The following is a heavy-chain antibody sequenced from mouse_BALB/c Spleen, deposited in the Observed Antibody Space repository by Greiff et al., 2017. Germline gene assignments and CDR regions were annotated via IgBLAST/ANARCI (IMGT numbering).Heavy chain of an antibody. V-gene: IGHV5-17*02. Sequence: DVQLVESGGGLVQPGGSRKLSCAASGFTFSSFGMHWVRQAPEKGLEWVAYISSGSSTIYYADTVKGRFTISRDNPKNTLFLQMTSLRSEDTAMYYCAREGAMDYWGQGTSVTVSS. CDR2: ISSGSSTI. CDR1: GFTFSSFG. CDR3: AREGAMDY. D-gene: IGHD3-3*01. J-gene: IGHJ4*01.